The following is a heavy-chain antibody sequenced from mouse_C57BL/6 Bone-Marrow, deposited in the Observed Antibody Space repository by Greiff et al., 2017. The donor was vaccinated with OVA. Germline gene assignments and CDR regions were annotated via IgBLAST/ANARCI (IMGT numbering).Heavy chain of an antibody. Sequence: VKLVESGPGLVQPSQSLSITCTVSGFSLTSYGVHWVRQSPGKGLEWLGVIWRGGSTDYNAAFMSRLSITKDNSKSQVFFKMNSLQADDTAIYYCAKNPHYYYGSSMSYWYFDVWGTGTTVTVSS. CDR3: AKNPHYYYGSSMSYWYFDV. J-gene: IGHJ1*03. V-gene: IGHV2-5*01. CDR2: IWRGGST. CDR1: GFSLTSYG. D-gene: IGHD1-1*01.